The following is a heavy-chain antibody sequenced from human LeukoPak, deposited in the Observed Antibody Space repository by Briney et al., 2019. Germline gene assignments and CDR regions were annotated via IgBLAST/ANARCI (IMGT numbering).Heavy chain of an antibody. J-gene: IGHJ4*02. D-gene: IGHD3-9*01. CDR2: ISSSSSYI. Sequence: GSLRLSCAASGFTFSSYSMNWVRQAPGKGLEWVSSISSSSSYIYYADSVKGRFTISKDNTKTSLYLQMISLRAEDTAVYYFSYRYSLTCYSCYWGQGTPVTFST. V-gene: IGHV3-21*01. CDR3: SYRYSLTCYSCY. CDR1: GFTFSSYS.